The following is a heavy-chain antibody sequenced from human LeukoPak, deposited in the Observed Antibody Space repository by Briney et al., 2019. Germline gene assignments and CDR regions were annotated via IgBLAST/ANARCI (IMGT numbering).Heavy chain of an antibody. CDR1: GFTFSNAW. V-gene: IGHV3-15*01. Sequence: GALRLSCAASGFTFSNAWMSWVRPAPGKGLEWVGRIKSKTDGGTTDYAAPVKGRFTISRDDSKNTLYLQMNSLKTEDTAVYYCTTEYYDFWSGYYTGISAFDIWGQGTMVTVSS. CDR2: IKSKTDGGTT. J-gene: IGHJ3*02. D-gene: IGHD3-3*01. CDR3: TTEYYDFWSGYYTGISAFDI.